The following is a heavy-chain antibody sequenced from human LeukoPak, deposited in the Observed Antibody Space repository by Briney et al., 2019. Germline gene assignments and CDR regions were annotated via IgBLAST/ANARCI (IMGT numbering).Heavy chain of an antibody. CDR3: ARDSLWFGELPLDY. V-gene: IGHV4-34*01. CDR2: INHSGST. CDR1: GGSFSGYY. D-gene: IGHD3-10*01. J-gene: IGHJ4*02. Sequence: PSETLSLTCAVYGGSFSGYYWSWIRQPPGKGLEWIGEINHSGSTNYNPSLKSRVTISVDTSKNQFSLKLSSVTAADTAVYYCARDSLWFGELPLDYWGQGTLVTVSS.